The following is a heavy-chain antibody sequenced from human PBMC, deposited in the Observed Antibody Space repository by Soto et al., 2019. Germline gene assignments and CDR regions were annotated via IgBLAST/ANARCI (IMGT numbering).Heavy chain of an antibody. CDR3: ATSSGSAYGLDV. CDR2: IYHTGTT. D-gene: IGHD3-10*01. Sequence: PXATLSLTCAVCAGCISTTNGYFWFRQPPGMGLEWIGEIYHTGTTTYNPSLKSRVTMSVDTSKNQFSLRLSFVTAADTAVYYCATSSGSAYGLDVWGPRATVTVSS. J-gene: IGHJ6*02. CDR1: AGCISTTNG. V-gene: IGHV4-4*02.